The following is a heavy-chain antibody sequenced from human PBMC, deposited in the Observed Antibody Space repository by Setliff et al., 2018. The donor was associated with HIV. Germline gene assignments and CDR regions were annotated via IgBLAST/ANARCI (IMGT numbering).Heavy chain of an antibody. CDR2: INPSGGST. CDR3: ARNYGDYVAFDI. J-gene: IGHJ3*02. Sequence: RASVKVSCKASEYTFTIYYIHWVRQALGQGFEWMGIINPSGGSTSYAQKFQGRVTMTRDTSTSTVYMELSSLRSEDTAVYYCARNYGDYVAFDIWGQGTMVTVSS. D-gene: IGHD4-17*01. V-gene: IGHV1-46*01. CDR1: EYTFTIYY.